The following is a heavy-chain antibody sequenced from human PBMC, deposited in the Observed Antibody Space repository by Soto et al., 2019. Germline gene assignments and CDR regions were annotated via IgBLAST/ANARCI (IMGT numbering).Heavy chain of an antibody. J-gene: IGHJ5*02. CDR1: GGSISSSSYY. CDR2: IYYSGST. V-gene: IGHV4-39*01. CDR3: ARHRQLNWFDT. Sequence: PSETLSLTCTVSGGSISSSSYYWGWIRQPPGKGLEWIGSIYYSGSTYYNPSLKSRVTISVDTSKNQFSLKLSSVTAADTAVYYSARHRQLNWFDTWGQGTLVTVSS. D-gene: IGHD5-18*01.